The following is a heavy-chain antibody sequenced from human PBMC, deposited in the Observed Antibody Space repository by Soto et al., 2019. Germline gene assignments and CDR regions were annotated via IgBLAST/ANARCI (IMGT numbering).Heavy chain of an antibody. CDR3: SRVMAAYNCNDPFEH. Sequence: EVHLVASGGGLVQPGRSLRLSCAASGFRFDDYAIHWVRQAPGKGLDWVAAIGWDGVNIAYADSVKGRFTISRDNARNSLYLQMDSLRVEDTALYFCSRVMAAYNCNDPFEHWGPGTLVTVSS. CDR2: IGWDGVNI. J-gene: IGHJ4*02. D-gene: IGHD1-20*01. V-gene: IGHV3-9*01. CDR1: GFRFDDYA.